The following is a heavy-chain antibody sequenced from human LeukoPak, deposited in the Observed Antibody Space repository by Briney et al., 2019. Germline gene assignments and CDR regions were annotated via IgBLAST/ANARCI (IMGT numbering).Heavy chain of an antibody. D-gene: IGHD3-22*01. V-gene: IGHV4-38-2*02. CDR3: AREKGENYESSGYVDY. CDR2: IYHSGST. J-gene: IGHJ4*02. CDR1: GYSISSGYY. Sequence: AETLSLTCTVSGYSISSGYYWGWIRQPPGKGLEWIGNIYHSGSTYYNPSLKGRAAISVDTSKNQFSLKLSSVTAADTAVYYCAREKGENYESSGYVDYWGQGTLVTVSS.